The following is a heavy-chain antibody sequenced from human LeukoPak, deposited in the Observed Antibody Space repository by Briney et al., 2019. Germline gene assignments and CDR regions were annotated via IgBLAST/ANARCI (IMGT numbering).Heavy chain of an antibody. CDR2: XXXXXSDT. CDR1: GYSFTSYW. CDR3: ARLGVAVAGTAEYYYYGMDV. D-gene: IGHD6-19*01. J-gene: IGHJ6*02. V-gene: IGHV5-51*01. Sequence: GESLKISCKGSGYSFTSYWIGWVRQMPGKGLEXXXXXXXXXSDTSYSPSFHXQVTISADKSISTAYLQWSSLKASDTAMYYCARLGVAVAGTAEYYYYGMDVWGQGTTVTVSS.